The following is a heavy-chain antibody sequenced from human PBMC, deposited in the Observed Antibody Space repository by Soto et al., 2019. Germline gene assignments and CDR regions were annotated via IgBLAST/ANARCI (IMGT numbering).Heavy chain of an antibody. V-gene: IGHV3-30-3*01. CDR2: ISYDGSNK. CDR3: ASCDYGSGSIT. D-gene: IGHD3-10*01. CDR1: GFTLSSHI. Sequence: PVGSLRLSCAASGFTLSSHIMHWVRQAPGKGLECVAVISYDGSNKYYADSVRGRFTFSRGDSKNMMYLQMNNLSPEDTATYYCASCDYGSGSITWGQGTLVTVSS. J-gene: IGHJ4*02.